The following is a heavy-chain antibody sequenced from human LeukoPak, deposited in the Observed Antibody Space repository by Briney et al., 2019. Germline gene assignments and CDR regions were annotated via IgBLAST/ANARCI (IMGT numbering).Heavy chain of an antibody. Sequence: SETLSLTCAVYGGSFSGYYWSWIRQPPGKGLEWTGEINHSGSTNYNPSLKSRVTISVDTSKNQFSLKLSSVTAADTAVYYCARGLIEYSSSSSWFDPWGQGTLVTVSS. V-gene: IGHV4-34*01. CDR1: GGSFSGYY. CDR3: ARGLIEYSSSSSWFDP. D-gene: IGHD6-6*01. CDR2: INHSGST. J-gene: IGHJ5*02.